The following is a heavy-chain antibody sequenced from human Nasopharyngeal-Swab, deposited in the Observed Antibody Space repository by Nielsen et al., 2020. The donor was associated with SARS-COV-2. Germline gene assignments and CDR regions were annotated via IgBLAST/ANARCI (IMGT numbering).Heavy chain of an antibody. CDR2: IYYSGST. D-gene: IGHD4-17*01. CDR3: ARDPRVTTVTIWGGYYYGMDV. Sequence: SETLSLTCTVSGGSISSSSYYWGWIRQPQGKGLEWIGSIYYSGSTYYNPSLKSRVTISVDTSKNQFSLKLSSVTAADTAVYYCARDPRVTTVTIWGGYYYGMDVWGQGTTVTVSS. CDR1: GGSISSSSYY. J-gene: IGHJ6*02. V-gene: IGHV4-39*07.